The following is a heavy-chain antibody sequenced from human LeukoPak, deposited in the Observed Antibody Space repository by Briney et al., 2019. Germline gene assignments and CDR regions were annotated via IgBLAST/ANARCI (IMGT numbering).Heavy chain of an antibody. CDR1: GGSFSGYY. V-gene: IGHV4-34*01. D-gene: IGHD6-19*01. Sequence: SETLSLTCAVYGGSFSGYYWSWIRQPPGKGLEWIGEINHSGSTNYNPSLKSRVTISVDTSKNQFSLKLSSVTAADTAVYHCAIFPHSSGTTKDYWGQGTLVTVSS. CDR2: INHSGST. J-gene: IGHJ4*02. CDR3: AIFPHSSGTTKDY.